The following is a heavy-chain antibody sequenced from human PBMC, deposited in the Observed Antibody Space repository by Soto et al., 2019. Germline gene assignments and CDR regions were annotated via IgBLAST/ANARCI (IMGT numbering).Heavy chain of an antibody. CDR2: ISYDGSNK. CDR1: GFTFSSYG. Sequence: GGSLRLSCAASGFTFSSYGMHWVRQAPGKGLEWVAVISYDGSNKYYADSVKGRFTISRDNSKNTLYLQMNSLRAEDTAVYYCAKGPVLRYFDWFRDYYMDVWGKGTTVTVSS. V-gene: IGHV3-30*18. J-gene: IGHJ6*03. D-gene: IGHD3-9*01. CDR3: AKGPVLRYFDWFRDYYMDV.